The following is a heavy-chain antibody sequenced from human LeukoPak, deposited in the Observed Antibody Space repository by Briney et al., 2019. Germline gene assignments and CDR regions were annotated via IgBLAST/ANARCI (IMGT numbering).Heavy chain of an antibody. Sequence: GGSLRLSCVASGFTFRSYGIHWVRQAPGKGLEWLAFIWYDEITKNYADSVKGRFTISRDNSKNTLDLQMNSLRAEDTAVYYCAKEDSCTNGVCYNAHTFDYWGQGTLVTVSS. CDR3: AKEDSCTNGVCYNAHTFDY. CDR2: IWYDEITK. D-gene: IGHD2-8*01. J-gene: IGHJ4*02. V-gene: IGHV3-30*02. CDR1: GFTFRSYG.